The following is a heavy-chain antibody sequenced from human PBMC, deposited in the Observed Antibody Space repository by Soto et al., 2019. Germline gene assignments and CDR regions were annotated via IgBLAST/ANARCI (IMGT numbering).Heavy chain of an antibody. Sequence: GGSLRLSCAASGFTFSSYAMPWVRQAPGKGLEWVAVISYDGSNKYYADSVKGRFTISRDNSKNTLYLQMNSLRAEDTAVYYCARSGLWFGELYPSDPWGQGTLVTSPQ. V-gene: IGHV3-30-3*01. CDR1: GFTFSSYA. CDR2: ISYDGSNK. J-gene: IGHJ5*02. D-gene: IGHD3-10*01. CDR3: ARSGLWFGELYPSDP.